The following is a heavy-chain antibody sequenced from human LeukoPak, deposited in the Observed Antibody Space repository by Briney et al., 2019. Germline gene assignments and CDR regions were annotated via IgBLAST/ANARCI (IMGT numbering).Heavy chain of an antibody. CDR2: INPNNGGT. CDR1: GYTFSDYY. J-gene: IGHJ3*02. V-gene: IGHV1-2*02. D-gene: IGHD3-10*01. Sequence: ASVKVSCKASGYTFSDYYFHWVRQAPGQGLEWVGWINPNNGGTNYAQKFLGRVPMTRNTSNSTVYMELSRLRSDDTAVYYCARVRHYGSGTFLWAPSFDIWGQGTTVTVSS. CDR3: ARVRHYGSGTFLWAPSFDI.